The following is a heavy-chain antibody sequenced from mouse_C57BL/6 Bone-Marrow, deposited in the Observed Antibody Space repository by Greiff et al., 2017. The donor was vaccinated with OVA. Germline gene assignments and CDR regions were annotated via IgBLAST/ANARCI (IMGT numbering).Heavy chain of an antibody. J-gene: IGHJ4*01. CDR2: SRNKANDYTT. V-gene: IGHV7-1*01. CDR1: GFTFSDFY. Sequence: EVNVVESGGGLVQSGRSLRLSCATSGFTFSDFYMEWVRQAPGKGLEWIAASRNKANDYTTEYSASVKGRFIVSRDTSQSILYLQMNARRAEDTAIYYCARDASSGHVRAMDYWGQGTSVTVSS. CDR3: ARDASSGHVRAMDY. D-gene: IGHD3-2*02.